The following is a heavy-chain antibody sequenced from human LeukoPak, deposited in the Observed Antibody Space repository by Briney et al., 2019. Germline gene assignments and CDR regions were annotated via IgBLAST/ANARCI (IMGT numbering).Heavy chain of an antibody. J-gene: IGHJ4*02. Sequence: ASVKVSCKASGGTFSSYAISWVRLAPGQGLEWMGRIIPILGIANYAQKFQGRVTITADKSTSTAYMELSSLRSEDTAVYYCARDLSIVGATYFDYWGQGTLVTVSS. D-gene: IGHD1-26*01. CDR3: ARDLSIVGATYFDY. CDR2: IIPILGIA. V-gene: IGHV1-69*04. CDR1: GGTFSSYA.